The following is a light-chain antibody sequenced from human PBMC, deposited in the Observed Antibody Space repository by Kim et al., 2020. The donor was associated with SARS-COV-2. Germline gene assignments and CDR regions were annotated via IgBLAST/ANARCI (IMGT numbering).Light chain of an antibody. Sequence: SYELTQPPSVSVSLGQMARITCSGEALPKKYAYWYQQKPGQFPVLVIYKDSERPSGIPERFSGSSSGTIVTLTISGVQAEDEADYYCLSADSSGTEVFGGGTQLTVL. J-gene: IGLJ2*01. CDR3: LSADSSGTEV. CDR2: KDS. CDR1: ALPKKY. V-gene: IGLV3-16*01.